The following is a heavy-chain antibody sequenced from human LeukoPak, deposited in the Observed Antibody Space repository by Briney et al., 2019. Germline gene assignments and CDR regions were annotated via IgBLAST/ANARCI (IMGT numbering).Heavy chain of an antibody. Sequence: SETLSLTCTVSGGSISNYYWSWIRQPPGKGLEWIGEINHSGSTNYNPSLKSRVTISVDTSKNQFSLKLSSVTAADTAVYYCARQSIAVAGYPDYWGQGTLVTVSS. V-gene: IGHV4-34*01. CDR1: GGSISNYY. CDR2: INHSGST. J-gene: IGHJ4*02. CDR3: ARQSIAVAGYPDY. D-gene: IGHD6-19*01.